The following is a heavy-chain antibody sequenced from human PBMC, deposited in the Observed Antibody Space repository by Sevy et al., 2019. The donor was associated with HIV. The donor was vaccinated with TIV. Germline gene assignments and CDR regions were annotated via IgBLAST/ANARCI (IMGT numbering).Heavy chain of an antibody. J-gene: IGHJ3*02. CDR2: INHSGST. CDR3: ARHCGSTSCSHAFDI. V-gene: IGHV4-34*01. CDR1: GGSFSGYY. D-gene: IGHD2-2*01. Sequence: SETLSLTCAVYGGSFSGYYWSWIRQPPGKGLEWIGEINHSGSTNYNPSLKSRVTISVDTSKNQFSLKLSSLTAADTAVYSCARHCGSTSCSHAFDIWGQGTMVTVSS.